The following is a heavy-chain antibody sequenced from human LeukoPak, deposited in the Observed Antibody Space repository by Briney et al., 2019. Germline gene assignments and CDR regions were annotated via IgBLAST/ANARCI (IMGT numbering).Heavy chain of an antibody. CDR3: ARDGRALATQY. CDR1: GYTFTGYY. CDR2: INPNSGDT. Sequence: GASVKVSCKASGYTFTGYYMHWVRQAPGQGLEWMGWINPNSGDTNYAQKFQGRVTMTRDTSISTAYMELSRLRSDDTAVYYCARDGRALATQYWGQGTLVTVSS. V-gene: IGHV1-2*02. J-gene: IGHJ4*02. D-gene: IGHD5-24*01.